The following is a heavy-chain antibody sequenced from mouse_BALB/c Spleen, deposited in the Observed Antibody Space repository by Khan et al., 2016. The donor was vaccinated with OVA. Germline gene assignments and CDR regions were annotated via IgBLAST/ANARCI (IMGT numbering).Heavy chain of an antibody. CDR2: VSTGGTYT. Sequence: VQLVESGGDLVKPGGSLKLSCVASGFTFSTYGMSWVRQAPDKRLEWVATVSTGGTYTYYPDSVTGRFTISRDNAKNTLYLQMSGLRSEDTAMFFCTRLAYYYDSEGFAYWGQGTLVTVS. CDR1: GFTFSTYG. D-gene: IGHD1-1*01. CDR3: TRLAYYYDSEGFAY. V-gene: IGHV5-6*01. J-gene: IGHJ3*01.